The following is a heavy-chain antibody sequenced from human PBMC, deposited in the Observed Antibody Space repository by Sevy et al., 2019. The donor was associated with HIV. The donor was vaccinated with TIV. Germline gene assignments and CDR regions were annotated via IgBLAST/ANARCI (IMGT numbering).Heavy chain of an antibody. V-gene: IGHV3-48*01. D-gene: IGHD2-21*01. J-gene: IGHJ3*02. Sequence: GGSLRLSCAASGFTFSSYSMNWVRQAPGKGLEWVSYISSSSSTIYYADSVKGRFTISRDNAKNSLYLQMNSLRAEDTAVYYCARGGGGWPHIVVVMPRPDAFDIWGQGTMVTVSS. CDR2: ISSSSSTI. CDR3: ARGGGGWPHIVVVMPRPDAFDI. CDR1: GFTFSSYS.